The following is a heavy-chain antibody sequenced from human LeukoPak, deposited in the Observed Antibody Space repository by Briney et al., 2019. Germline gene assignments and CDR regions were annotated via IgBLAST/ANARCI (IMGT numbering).Heavy chain of an antibody. CDR3: ARDTSDYDILTGPYYYYYYMDV. CDR1: GYTFTSNY. J-gene: IGHJ6*03. D-gene: IGHD3-9*01. Sequence: ASVKVSCKAFGYTFTSNYMHWVRQAPGQGLEWMGWINPNSGGTNYAQKFQGRVTMTRDTSISTAYMELSRLRSDDTAVYYCARDTSDYDILTGPYYYYYYMDVWGKGTTVTVSS. CDR2: INPNSGGT. V-gene: IGHV1-2*02.